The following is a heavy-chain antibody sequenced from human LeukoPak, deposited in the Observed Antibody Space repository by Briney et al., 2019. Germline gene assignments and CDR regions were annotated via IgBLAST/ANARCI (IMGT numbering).Heavy chain of an antibody. J-gene: IGHJ4*02. V-gene: IGHV1-2*02. CDR3: ARAMSIAARLQTIFDY. CDR2: INPNSGGT. D-gene: IGHD6-6*01. CDR1: GYTFTGYY. Sequence: AASVKVSCKASGYTFTGYYMHWVRQAPGQGLEWMGWINPNSGGTNYAQKFQGRVTMTRDTSISTAYMELSRLRSDDTAVYYCARAMSIAARLQTIFDYWGQGTLVTVSS.